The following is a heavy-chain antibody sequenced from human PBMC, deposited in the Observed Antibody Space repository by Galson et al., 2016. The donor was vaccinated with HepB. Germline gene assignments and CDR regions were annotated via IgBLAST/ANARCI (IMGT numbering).Heavy chain of an antibody. D-gene: IGHD2/OR15-2a*01. CDR1: GDSVSGNTAT. V-gene: IGHV6-1*01. Sequence: CAISGDSVSGNTATWNWIRQSPWRGLEWLGRRAYRSQWLYVYAPSLKGRITIKSDTSTNQFSLHLTSVTPEDTAIYYCARSAYFKEGPDPWGQGTPGTVAS. CDR2: RAYRSQWLY. J-gene: IGHJ5*02. CDR3: ARSAYFKEGPDP.